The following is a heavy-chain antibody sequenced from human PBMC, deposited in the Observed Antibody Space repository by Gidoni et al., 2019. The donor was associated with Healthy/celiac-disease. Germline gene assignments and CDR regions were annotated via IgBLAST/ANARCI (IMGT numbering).Heavy chain of an antibody. CDR3: ASQGYSSGDN. CDR1: VYGFTSDW. J-gene: IGHJ4*02. D-gene: IGHD6-19*01. CDR2: IDPSDSYT. Sequence: VQLVQSGAEVKKPVASLSISCRGSVYGFTSDWNRWVRQVPGKGLGWMARIDPSDSYTNYSPTFQGHVTTSADKSISTADLKWTSLQAWDTAMYYCASQGYSSGDNWGQGTMVTVSS. V-gene: IGHV5-10-1*03.